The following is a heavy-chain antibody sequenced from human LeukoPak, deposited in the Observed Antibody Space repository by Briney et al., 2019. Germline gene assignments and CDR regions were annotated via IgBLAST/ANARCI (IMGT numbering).Heavy chain of an antibody. CDR3: AKDLFRGRKLWFGTPFDY. D-gene: IGHD3-10*01. CDR1: GFTFDDYA. Sequence: PGGSLRLSCAASGFTFDDYAMHWVRQAPGKGLEWVSLISWDGGSTYYADSVKGRFTISRDNSKNSLYLQMNSLRAEDTALYYCAKDLFRGRKLWFGTPFDYWGQGTLVTVSS. CDR2: ISWDGGST. V-gene: IGHV3-43D*03. J-gene: IGHJ4*02.